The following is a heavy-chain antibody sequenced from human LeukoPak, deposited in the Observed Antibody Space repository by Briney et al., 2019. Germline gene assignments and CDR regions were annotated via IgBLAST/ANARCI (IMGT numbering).Heavy chain of an antibody. CDR3: ARMRSCSGGSCEDH. D-gene: IGHD2-15*01. J-gene: IGHJ4*02. V-gene: IGHV1-2*02. CDR1: GYTFTGYY. Sequence: GASVKASCKASGYTFTGYYMNWVRQAPGQGLEWMGWINPNNGGTNYAQKFQGRVTMTRDTSISTVYMELSRLRSDDTATYYCARMRSCSGGSCEDHWGQGTLVTVSS. CDR2: INPNNGGT.